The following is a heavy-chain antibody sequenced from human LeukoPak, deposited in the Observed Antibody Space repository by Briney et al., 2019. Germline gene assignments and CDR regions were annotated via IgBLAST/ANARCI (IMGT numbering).Heavy chain of an antibody. J-gene: IGHJ4*02. D-gene: IGHD3-22*01. V-gene: IGHV3-74*01. CDR2: INSDGSST. Sequence: GGSLRLSCVASGFTFSSYWMHWVRQAPGKGLVWVSRINSDGSSTTYADSVKGRFTISRDNAENTLYLQMNSLRAEDTAMYYCARQYSYDSSGYYPWDYWGQGTLVSVSS. CDR3: ARQYSYDSSGYYPWDY. CDR1: GFTFSSYW.